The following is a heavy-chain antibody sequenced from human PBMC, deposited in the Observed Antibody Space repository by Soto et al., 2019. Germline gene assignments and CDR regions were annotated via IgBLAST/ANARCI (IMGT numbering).Heavy chain of an antibody. D-gene: IGHD2-2*01. V-gene: IGHV4-39*01. Sequence: QLQLQESGPGLVKPSETLSLTCTVSGGSIRDDTYYWGWIRQPPGKGLEWIGSIYYSGTSSYNPSLKSRVTRSFDTSKKQLSPRLSSVTAADTAAYYCARLHCYSPNCVPLDPWGQGTLVIVSS. J-gene: IGHJ5*02. CDR2: IYYSGTS. CDR3: ARLHCYSPNCVPLDP. CDR1: GGSIRDDTYY.